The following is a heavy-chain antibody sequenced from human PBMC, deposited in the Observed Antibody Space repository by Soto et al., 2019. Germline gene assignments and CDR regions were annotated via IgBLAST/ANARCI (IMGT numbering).Heavy chain of an antibody. CDR2: IYYSGTT. CDR3: AREESGKRGGYVFDI. V-gene: IGHV4-31*03. D-gene: IGHD3-3*01. CDR1: GGSISSVGYY. Sequence: QVQLQESGPGLVKPSETLSLTCTVSGGSISSVGYYWSWIRQHPGEGLEWIGYIYYSGTTYHNPSLKSRATLSVNTSKNQFSLRLRSVTAADTAVYYCAREESGKRGGYVFDIWGQGTMVTVSS. J-gene: IGHJ3*02.